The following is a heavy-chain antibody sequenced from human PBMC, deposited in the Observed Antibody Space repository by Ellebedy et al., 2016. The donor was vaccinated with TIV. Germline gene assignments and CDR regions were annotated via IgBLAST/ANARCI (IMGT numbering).Heavy chain of an antibody. CDR3: ARDHCSGNSRPRLNWYFDL. V-gene: IGHV4-34*01. CDR1: GASLRDNY. J-gene: IGHJ2*01. D-gene: IGHD2-15*01. Sequence: MPSETLSLTCELYGASLRDNYWSWIRQPPGKGLEWIGEINHTGGINYNPSLKSRFIISVDTSKNQFSLKLTSVTAADTAIYYCARDHCSGNSRPRLNWYFDLWGRGTPVTVSS. CDR2: INHTGGI.